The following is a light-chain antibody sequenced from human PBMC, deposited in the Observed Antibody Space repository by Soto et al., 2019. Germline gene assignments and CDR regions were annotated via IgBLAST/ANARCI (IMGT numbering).Light chain of an antibody. CDR3: QQYNSFPFT. Sequence: IQMTQSPSTLSASVGDRVTITCRVSQSISTWLAWYQQKPGKAPKVLIYKASSLESGVPSRFSGSGSGTEFTLTISSLQPDDFATYYCQQYNSFPFTFGQGTKLEIK. CDR2: KAS. J-gene: IGKJ2*01. V-gene: IGKV1-5*03. CDR1: QSISTW.